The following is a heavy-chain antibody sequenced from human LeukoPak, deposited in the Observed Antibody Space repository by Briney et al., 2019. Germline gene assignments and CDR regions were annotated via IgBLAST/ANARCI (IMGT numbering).Heavy chain of an antibody. CDR3: ERDAHSSSWSFDC. J-gene: IGHJ4*02. V-gene: IGHV3-11*06. CDR2: ISSSSSYT. CDR1: GFTFSDYY. Sequence: TGGSLRLSCAASGFTFSDYYMSWLRQGPGKGLEGVSYISSSSSYTNYADSVKGRFTIARDNAKNSLYLQMNSLRAEDTAVYYCERDAHSSSWSFDCWGQGTLVTVSS. D-gene: IGHD6-13*01.